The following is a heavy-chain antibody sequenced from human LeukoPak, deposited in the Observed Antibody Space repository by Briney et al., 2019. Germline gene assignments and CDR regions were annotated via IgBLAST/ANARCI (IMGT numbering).Heavy chain of an antibody. CDR3: ARVGLVVPAAIDRPPYYYYYMDV. CDR1: GYTFTGYY. V-gene: IGHV1-2*02. J-gene: IGHJ6*03. D-gene: IGHD2-2*01. Sequence: GASVKVSCKASGYTFTGYYMHWVRQAPGQGLERMGWINPNSGGTNYAQKFQGRVTMTRDTSISTAYMELSRLRSDDTAVYYCARVGLVVPAAIDRPPYYYYYMDVWGKGTTVTVSS. CDR2: INPNSGGT.